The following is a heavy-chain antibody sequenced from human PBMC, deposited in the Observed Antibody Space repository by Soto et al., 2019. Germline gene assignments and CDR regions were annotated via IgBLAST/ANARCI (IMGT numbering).Heavy chain of an antibody. CDR1: GFTFSSYS. Sequence: GGSLRLSCAASGFTFSSYSMNWVRQAPGKGLEWVSSISSSSSYIYQADSVKGRFTISRDNAKNSLYLQMNSLRADDTAVYYCARDSGVVVVVGGTNSLFDYWGQGTLVTVSS. CDR2: ISSSSSYI. CDR3: ARDSGVVVVVGGTNSLFDY. J-gene: IGHJ4*02. D-gene: IGHD2-15*01. V-gene: IGHV3-21*01.